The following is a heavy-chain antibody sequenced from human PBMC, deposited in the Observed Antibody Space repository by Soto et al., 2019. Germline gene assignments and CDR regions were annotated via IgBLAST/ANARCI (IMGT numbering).Heavy chain of an antibody. J-gene: IGHJ5*01. V-gene: IGHV1-46*01. CDR2: INPSSGGT. CDR1: GYTFTTYY. CDR3: AKGSPLSRSWFLAVRFFDP. Sequence: SVKVSCKSSGYTFTTYYIHWVRQAPGQGLEWMGMINPSSGGTNYAQKFQGRVTMTRDTSKSTVYMELSSLTSDDTDVFYCAKGSPLSRSWFLAVRFFDPWGQGTLVTVS. D-gene: IGHD6-13*01.